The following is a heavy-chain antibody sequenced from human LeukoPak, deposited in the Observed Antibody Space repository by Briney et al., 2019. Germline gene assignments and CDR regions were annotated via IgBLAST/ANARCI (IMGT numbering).Heavy chain of an antibody. Sequence: HAGGSLRLSCAASGFTVRNNYMSWVRQAPGKGLEWVSVIYSGGGTYYADSVKGRFTISRDNSKNTLYLQMNSLRAEDTAVYFCATGERMVRGDGVDYWGQGTLVTVSS. D-gene: IGHD3-10*01. J-gene: IGHJ4*02. CDR2: IYSGGGT. V-gene: IGHV3-66*01. CDR3: ATGERMVRGDGVDY. CDR1: GFTVRNNY.